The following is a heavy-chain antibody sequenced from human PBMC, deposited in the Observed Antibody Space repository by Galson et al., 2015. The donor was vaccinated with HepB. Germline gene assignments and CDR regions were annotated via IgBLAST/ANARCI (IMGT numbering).Heavy chain of an antibody. D-gene: IGHD5-12*01. J-gene: IGHJ4*02. CDR3: TTGELDSGYDWGIFDY. Sequence: SLRLSCAASGFTFSNAWMSWVRQAPGKGLEWVGRIKSKTDGGTTDYAAPVKGRFTISRDDSKNTLYLQMNSLKTEDTAVYYCTTGELDSGYDWGIFDYWGQGTLVTVSS. CDR2: IKSKTDGGTT. CDR1: GFTFSNAW. V-gene: IGHV3-15*01.